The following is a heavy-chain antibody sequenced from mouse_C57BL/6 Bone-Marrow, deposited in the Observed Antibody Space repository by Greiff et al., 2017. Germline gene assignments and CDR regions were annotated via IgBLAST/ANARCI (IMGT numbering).Heavy chain of an antibody. Sequence: VQLQQSGAELMKPGASVKLSCKATGYTFTGYWIELVKQRPGHGLEWIGEILPGSGSTNYNEKLKGKATFTADTSSNTAYMQLSSLTTEDSAIYYCARKGLRLLSEDWFAYRGQAALVTVSA. CDR3: ARKGLRLLSEDWFAY. V-gene: IGHV1-9*01. J-gene: IGHJ3*01. D-gene: IGHD2-10*01. CDR1: GYTFTGYW. CDR2: ILPGSGST.